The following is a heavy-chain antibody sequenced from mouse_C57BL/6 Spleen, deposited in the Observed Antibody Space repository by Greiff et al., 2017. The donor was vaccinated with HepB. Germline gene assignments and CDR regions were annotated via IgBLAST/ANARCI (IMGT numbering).Heavy chain of an antibody. J-gene: IGHJ4*01. CDR1: GFTFSSYA. Sequence: EVKLMESGEGLVKPGGSLKLSCAASGFTFSSYAMSWVRQTPEKRLEWVAYISSGGDYIYYADTVKGRFTISRDNARNTLYLQMSSLKSEDTAMYYCTRDRNYDYGDYAMDYWGQGTSVTVSS. CDR2: ISSGGDYI. D-gene: IGHD2-4*01. CDR3: TRDRNYDYGDYAMDY. V-gene: IGHV5-9-1*02.